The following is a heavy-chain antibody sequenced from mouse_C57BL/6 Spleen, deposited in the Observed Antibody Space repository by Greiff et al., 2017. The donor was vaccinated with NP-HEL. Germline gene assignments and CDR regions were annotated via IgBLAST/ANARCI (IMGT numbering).Heavy chain of an antibody. Sequence: EVQLQESGGGLVKPGGSLKLSCAASGFTFSDYGMHWVRQAPEKGLEWVAYISSGSSTIYYADTVKGRFTISRDNAKNTLFLQMTSLRSEDTAMYYCAKPGSSYGYFDVWGTGTTVTVSS. D-gene: IGHD1-1*01. V-gene: IGHV5-17*01. CDR2: ISSGSSTI. CDR1: GFTFSDYG. CDR3: AKPGSSYGYFDV. J-gene: IGHJ1*03.